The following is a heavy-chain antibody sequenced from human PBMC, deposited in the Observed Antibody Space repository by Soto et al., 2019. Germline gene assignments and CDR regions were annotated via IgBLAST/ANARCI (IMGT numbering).Heavy chain of an antibody. V-gene: IGHV4-31*03. J-gene: IGHJ4*02. CDR2: IYYSGST. CDR3: ARGVHQWSYFDY. Sequence: SETLSLTCTVSGGSISSGGYYWSWIRQHPGKGLEWIGYIYYSGSTYYKPSLKSRVTISVDTSKNQFSLKLSSVTAADTAVYYCARGVHQWSYFDYWGQGTLVTVSS. CDR1: GGSISSGGYY. D-gene: IGHD2-8*01.